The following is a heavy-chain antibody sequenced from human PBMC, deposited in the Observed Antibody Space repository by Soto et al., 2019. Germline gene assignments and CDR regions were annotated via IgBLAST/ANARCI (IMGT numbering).Heavy chain of an antibody. CDR2: IYYSGST. CDR1: GCSISSGGYY. Sequence: SETLSLTCTFSGCSISSGGYYWSWIRQHPGKGLEWIGYIYYSGSTYYNPSLKSRVTISVDTSKNQFSLKLSSVTAADTAVYYCARDSTIFGVVPTFDYWGQGTLVTVSS. J-gene: IGHJ4*02. D-gene: IGHD3-3*01. V-gene: IGHV4-31*03. CDR3: ARDSTIFGVVPTFDY.